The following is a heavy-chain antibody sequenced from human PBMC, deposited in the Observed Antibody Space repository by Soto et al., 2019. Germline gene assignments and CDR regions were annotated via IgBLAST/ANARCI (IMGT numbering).Heavy chain of an antibody. CDR1: GGSNIRDGYY. Sequence: PSETLSLTCTVSGGSNIRDGYYWSWIRQHPGKGLEWIAYISYSGSSYSNPSLKSRVTISADTSKNQFSLRLTSVTAADTALYFCARATPAGSADFWGQGTLVTVSS. J-gene: IGHJ4*02. CDR3: ARATPAGSADF. V-gene: IGHV4-31*03. CDR2: ISYSGSS. D-gene: IGHD2-2*01.